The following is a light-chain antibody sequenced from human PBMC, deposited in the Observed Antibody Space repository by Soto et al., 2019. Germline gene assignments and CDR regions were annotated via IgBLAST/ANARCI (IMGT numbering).Light chain of an antibody. CDR2: AAS. Sequence: DIQLTQSPSFLSASVGDRVTITCRASQGISSYLAWYQQKPGKAPKLLIYAASSLQSGVPSRLSGTASGTHFTLTISSMKPEDFATYYCQQSFSIWTFGQGTKVDIK. CDR1: QGISSY. J-gene: IGKJ1*01. V-gene: IGKV1-39*01. CDR3: QQSFSIWT.